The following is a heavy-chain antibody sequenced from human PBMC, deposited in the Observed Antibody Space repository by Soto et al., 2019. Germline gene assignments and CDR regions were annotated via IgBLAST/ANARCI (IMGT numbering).Heavy chain of an antibody. J-gene: IGHJ5*01. CDR1: GFIFNVYG. CDR3: AKGGLNLDNWFDS. Sequence: GGSLRLSCVASGFIFNVYGMNWVRQPPGKGPEWISYISGSGETVLHADSVKGRFTMSRDNAKNSVYLQMDSLRDEDTAVYYCAKGGLNLDNWFDSWGPGVLVTVSS. CDR2: ISGSGETV. V-gene: IGHV3-48*02. D-gene: IGHD3-16*01.